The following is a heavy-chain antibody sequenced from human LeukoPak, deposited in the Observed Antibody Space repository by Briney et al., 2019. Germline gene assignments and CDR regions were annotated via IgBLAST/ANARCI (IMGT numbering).Heavy chain of an antibody. CDR1: GGSISSGSYY. V-gene: IGHV4-61*02. D-gene: IGHD3-22*01. Sequence: PSETLSLTCTVSGGSISSGSYYWSWIRQPAGKGLEWIGRIYTSGSTYYNPSLKSRVTISVDTSKNQFSLKLSSVTAADTAVYYCARDAGRYYDSSGPTYYYFDYWGQGTLVTVSS. J-gene: IGHJ4*02. CDR3: ARDAGRYYDSSGPTYYYFDY. CDR2: IYTSGST.